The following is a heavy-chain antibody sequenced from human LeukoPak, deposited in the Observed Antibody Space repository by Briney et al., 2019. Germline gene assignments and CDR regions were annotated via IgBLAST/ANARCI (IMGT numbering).Heavy chain of an antibody. D-gene: IGHD6-19*01. Sequence: SETLSLTCTVSGGSVSSSGYYWGWIRQPPGKGLEWIGTIHYNGGTYYNPSLKGRVTISIDTSKNRFSLQLSSVAAADTAVYYCARSFRSNGYYYYYGMDVWGQGTTVTVSS. CDR3: ARSFRSNGYYYYYGMDV. CDR1: GGSVSSSGYY. V-gene: IGHV4-39*01. CDR2: IHYNGGT. J-gene: IGHJ6*02.